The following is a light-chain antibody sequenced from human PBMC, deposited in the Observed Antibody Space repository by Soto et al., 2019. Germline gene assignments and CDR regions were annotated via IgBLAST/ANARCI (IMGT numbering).Light chain of an antibody. CDR1: QSVSSY. CDR3: KQRSQCPAIT. CDR2: DAS. V-gene: IGKV3-11*01. J-gene: IGKJ5*01. Sequence: EIVLTQSPATLSLSPGERATLSCRASQSVSSYLAWYQQKPGQAPRLLIYDASNRATGIPARFSGSGSGTDYTLTICCLEPEDFAVYYCKQRSQCPAITFGQGTRLEIK.